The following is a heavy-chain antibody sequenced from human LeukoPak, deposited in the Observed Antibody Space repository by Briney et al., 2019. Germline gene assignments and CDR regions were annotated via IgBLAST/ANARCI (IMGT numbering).Heavy chain of an antibody. V-gene: IGHV3-21*01. Sequence: GGSLRLSCAASGLTFSSYSMNWVRQAPGKGLEWVSSISSSSSYIYYADSVKGRFTISRDNAKNSLYLQMNSLRAEDTAVYYCARDKRSGWFGESRHNPPYYYYGMDVWGQGTTVTVSS. CDR1: GLTFSSYS. D-gene: IGHD3-10*01. J-gene: IGHJ6*02. CDR3: ARDKRSGWFGESRHNPPYYYYGMDV. CDR2: ISSSSSYI.